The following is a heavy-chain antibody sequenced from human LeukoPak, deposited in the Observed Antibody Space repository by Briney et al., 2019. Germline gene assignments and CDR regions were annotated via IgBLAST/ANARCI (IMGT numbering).Heavy chain of an antibody. CDR1: GGSISSYY. J-gene: IGHJ5*02. CDR2: IYYGGST. CDR3: ARGQRFLEWLPSNWFDP. V-gene: IGHV4-59*01. D-gene: IGHD3-3*01. Sequence: SETLSLTCTVSGGSISSYYWSWIRQPPGKGLEWIGYIYYGGSTNYNPSLKSRVTISVDTSKNQFSLKLSSVTAADTAVYYCARGQRFLEWLPSNWFDPWGQGTLVTVSS.